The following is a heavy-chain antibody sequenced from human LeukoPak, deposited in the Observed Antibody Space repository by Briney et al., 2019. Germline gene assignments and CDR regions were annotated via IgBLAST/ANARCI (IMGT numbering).Heavy chain of an antibody. Sequence: GASVKVSCKASGYTFTGYYMHWVRQAPGQGLEWMGWINPSSGGTNYAQKFQGRVTMTRDTSISTAYMELSRLRSDDTAVYYCARACGDYVPFDYWGQGTLVTVSS. J-gene: IGHJ4*02. CDR3: ARACGDYVPFDY. CDR2: INPSSGGT. D-gene: IGHD4-17*01. V-gene: IGHV1-2*02. CDR1: GYTFTGYY.